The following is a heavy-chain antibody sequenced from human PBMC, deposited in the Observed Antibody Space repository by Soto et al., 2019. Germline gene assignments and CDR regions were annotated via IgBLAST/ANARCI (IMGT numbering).Heavy chain of an antibody. J-gene: IGHJ4*02. CDR1: GFTFSSYS. D-gene: IGHD3-3*01. V-gene: IGHV3-48*01. CDR3: ARESRFLEWLLPLDY. CDR2: ISSSSSTI. Sequence: PGGSLRLSCAASGFTFSSYSMNWVRQAPGKGLEWVSYISSSSSTIYYADSVKGRFTISRDNSKNTLYLQMNSLRAEDTAVYYCARESRFLEWLLPLDYWGQGTLVTVSS.